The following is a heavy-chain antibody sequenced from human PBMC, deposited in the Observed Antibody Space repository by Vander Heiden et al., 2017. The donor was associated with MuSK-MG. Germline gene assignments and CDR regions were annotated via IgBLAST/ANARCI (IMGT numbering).Heavy chain of an antibody. V-gene: IGHV4-4*02. CDR1: GGSISSSNW. CDR2: IYHSGST. D-gene: IGHD3-9*01. J-gene: IGHJ4*02. CDR3: ASLLRYFDWSNYSGDY. Sequence: QVQLQESGPRLVKPSGTLSLTCAVSGGSISSSNWWSWGSQPPGKGLEWIGEIYHSGSTNYNPSLKSRVTISVDKSKNQFSLKLSSVTAADTAVYYCASLLRYFDWSNYSGDYWGQGTLVTVSS.